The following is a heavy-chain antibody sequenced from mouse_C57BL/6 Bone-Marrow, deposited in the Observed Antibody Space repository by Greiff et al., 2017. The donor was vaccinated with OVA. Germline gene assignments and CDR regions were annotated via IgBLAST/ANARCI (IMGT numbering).Heavy chain of an antibody. J-gene: IGHJ4*01. CDR3: ARHNTTVVPYYAMDY. D-gene: IGHD1-1*01. Sequence: EVKLMESGGGLVQPGGSLKLSCAASGFTFSDYGMAWVRQAPRKGPEWVAFISNLAYSIYYADTVTGRFTISRENAKNTLYLEMSSLRSEDTAMYYCARHNTTVVPYYAMDYWGQGTSVTVSS. V-gene: IGHV5-15*01. CDR1: GFTFSDYG. CDR2: ISNLAYSI.